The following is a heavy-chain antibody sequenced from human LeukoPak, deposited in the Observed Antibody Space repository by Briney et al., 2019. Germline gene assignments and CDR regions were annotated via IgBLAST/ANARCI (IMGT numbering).Heavy chain of an antibody. CDR1: GFTFSNYW. D-gene: IGHD2-15*01. V-gene: IGHV3-74*01. J-gene: IGHJ4*02. CDR2: INEDGSRT. CDR3: AWSLRGRRKL. Sequence: PGGSLRLSCAGSGFTFSNYWVHWVRQAPGKGLVWVSRINEDGSRTDYADFVKGRFTISRDNAKNTLYLQMNSLSAEDTAMYYWAWSLRGRRKLWGEGPRVTVS.